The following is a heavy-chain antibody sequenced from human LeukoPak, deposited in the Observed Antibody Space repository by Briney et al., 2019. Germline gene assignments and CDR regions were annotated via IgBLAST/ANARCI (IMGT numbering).Heavy chain of an antibody. CDR1: GGSISSYY. D-gene: IGHD3/OR15-3a*01. CDR3: ARDGLPGHLGC. Sequence: SETLSLTCTVSGGSISSYYWSWIRQPAGRGLEWIGRIYTSGSTNYNPSLKNRVTMSVDTSKNQFSLKLSSVTAADTAVYYCARDGLPGHLGCWGQGTLVTVSS. V-gene: IGHV4-4*07. CDR2: IYTSGST. J-gene: IGHJ4*02.